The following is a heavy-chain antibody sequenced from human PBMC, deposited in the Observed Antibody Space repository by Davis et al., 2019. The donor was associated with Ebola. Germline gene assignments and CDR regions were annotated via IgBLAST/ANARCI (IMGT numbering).Heavy chain of an antibody. CDR3: ARVSWRTGTTGFDP. D-gene: IGHD1-7*01. V-gene: IGHV1-69*04. J-gene: IGHJ5*02. CDR2: IIPILGIA. Sequence: AASVKVSCKASGGTFSSYAISWVRQAPGQGLEWMGRIIPILGIANYAQKFQGRVTITADKSTSTAYMELSSLRSEDTAVYYCARVSWRTGTTGFDPWGQGTLVTVSS. CDR1: GGTFSSYA.